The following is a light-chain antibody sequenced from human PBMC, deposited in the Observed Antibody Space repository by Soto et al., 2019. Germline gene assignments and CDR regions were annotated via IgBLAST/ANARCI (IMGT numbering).Light chain of an antibody. Sequence: EIVLTQSPGTLSLSPGERATLSCRASQSVSSSYLAWYQQKPGQALRLLIYGAASRATGIPDRFSGSGSGTDIALTLSRLEPEDFAVYDCQQRSNWPPITFGQGTRLEIK. CDR1: QSVSSSY. CDR3: QQRSNWPPIT. J-gene: IGKJ5*01. V-gene: IGKV3D-20*02. CDR2: GAA.